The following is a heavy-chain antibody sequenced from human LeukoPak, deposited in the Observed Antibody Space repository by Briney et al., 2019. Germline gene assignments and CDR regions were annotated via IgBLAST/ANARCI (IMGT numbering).Heavy chain of an antibody. V-gene: IGHV1-46*01. D-gene: IGHD5-24*01. CDR3: ARNGDGYNWDSWYFDL. J-gene: IGHJ2*01. CDR2: INPSGGST. Sequence: GASVKVSCKASGYTFTSYYMHWVRQAPGQGLEWMGIINPSGGSTSYAQKFQGRVTMTRDTSTSTVYMELSSLRSEDTAVYYCARNGDGYNWDSWYFDLWGRGTLVTVSS. CDR1: GYTFTSYY.